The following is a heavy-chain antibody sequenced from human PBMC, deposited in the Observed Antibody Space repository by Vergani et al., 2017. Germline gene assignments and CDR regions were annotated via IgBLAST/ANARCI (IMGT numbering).Heavy chain of an antibody. J-gene: IGHJ4*02. V-gene: IGHV3-23*04. CDR3: AREERSNTSPFVGD. D-gene: IGHD2/OR15-2a*01. CDR1: GFTFSNSA. Sequence: EVQLVESGGGLVQPGRSLRLSCTASGFTFSNSAMSWVRQTSGKGLEWVSAISGHGDRTYYADSVKGRFTISRDNSKNTVYLQMNSLKAEDRATYYCAREERSNTSPFVGDWGQGTLVTV. CDR2: ISGHGDRT.